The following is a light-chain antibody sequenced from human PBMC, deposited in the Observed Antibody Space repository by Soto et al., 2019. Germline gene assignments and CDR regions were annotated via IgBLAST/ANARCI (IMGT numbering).Light chain of an antibody. CDR1: QSVATN. Sequence: EKVMTQSPATLSVSPGERVTLSCRASQSVATNLAWYQQKPGQAPRLLISGAYIRATGIPDRFIGSGSGTEFTLTITSLQSEDFAVYYCQQYNNWPFTFGPGTKVDIK. CDR2: GAY. J-gene: IGKJ3*01. CDR3: QQYNNWPFT. V-gene: IGKV3-15*01.